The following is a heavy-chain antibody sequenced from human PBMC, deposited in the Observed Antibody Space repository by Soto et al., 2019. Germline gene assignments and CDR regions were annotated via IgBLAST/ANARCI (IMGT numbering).Heavy chain of an antibody. CDR2: IKSKTDGGTT. J-gene: IGHJ6*02. D-gene: IGHD3-9*01. CDR3: TTIGSGRDDILTGDRRRVDYYGMDV. V-gene: IGHV3-15*07. Sequence: GGSLRLSCAASGFTFSNAWMNWVRQAPGKGLEWVGRIKSKTDGGTTDYAAPVKGRFTISRDDSKNTLYLQMNSLKTEDTAVYYCTTIGSGRDDILTGDRRRVDYYGMDVWGQGTTVTVSS. CDR1: GFTFSNAW.